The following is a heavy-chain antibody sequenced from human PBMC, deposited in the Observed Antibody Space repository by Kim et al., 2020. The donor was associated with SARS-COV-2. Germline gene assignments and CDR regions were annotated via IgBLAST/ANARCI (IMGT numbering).Heavy chain of an antibody. CDR3: ARSNLNNWFDP. CDR2: IHAANGHP. Sequence: ASVKVSCQASGFTFTSYAFHWLRQAPGQRLEWMGWIHAANGHPKYSPKFQDRVTLTRDTSATTTYMELGSLTAEDTAVYYCARSNLNNWFDPWGQGTLVTVSS. J-gene: IGHJ5*02. V-gene: IGHV1-3*01. D-gene: IGHD7-27*01. CDR1: GFTFTSYA.